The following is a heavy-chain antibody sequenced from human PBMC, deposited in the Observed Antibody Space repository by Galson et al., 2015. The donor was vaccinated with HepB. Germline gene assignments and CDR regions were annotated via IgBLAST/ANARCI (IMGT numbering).Heavy chain of an antibody. CDR3: ARDGIAVAYCFDY. CDR1: GFTFSSYS. J-gene: IGHJ4*02. D-gene: IGHD6-19*01. V-gene: IGHV3-48*04. CDR2: ISSSSSTI. Sequence: SLRLSCAASGFTFSSYSMNWVRQAPGKGLEWVSYISSSSSTIYYADSVKGRFTISRDNAKNSLYLQMNSLRAEDTAVYYCARDGIAVAYCFDYWGQGTLVTVSS.